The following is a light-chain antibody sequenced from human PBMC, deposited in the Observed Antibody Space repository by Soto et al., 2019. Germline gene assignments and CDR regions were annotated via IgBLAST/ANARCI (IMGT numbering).Light chain of an antibody. V-gene: IGKV3-11*01. CDR3: QQRNNWPPIT. CDR1: QSVSSY. J-gene: IGKJ5*01. Sequence: EMVLTHAPATLSXXXXXXXXXXXIASQSVSSYLAWYQQKPGQAPRLLIYDASNRATGVPARFSGSGSGTDFTLTISSLEPEDFALYYCQQRNNWPPITFGQGTRLEIK. CDR2: DAS.